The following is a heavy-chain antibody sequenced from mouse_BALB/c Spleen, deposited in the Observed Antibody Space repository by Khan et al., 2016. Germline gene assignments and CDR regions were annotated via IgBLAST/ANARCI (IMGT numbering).Heavy chain of an antibody. Sequence: VQLQQSGPDLVKPGASVKISCKAGGYSFTGYYMYWVKQSHEKSLEWIGRINPNNGGSYSNQKFKGKAILTVDKSSSTAYMELRSLTSDDSAVYYCLRDAMDYWGQGTSVTVSS. V-gene: IGHV1-18*01. CDR1: GYSFTGYY. D-gene: IGHD1-1*01. J-gene: IGHJ4*01. CDR2: INPNNGGS. CDR3: LRDAMDY.